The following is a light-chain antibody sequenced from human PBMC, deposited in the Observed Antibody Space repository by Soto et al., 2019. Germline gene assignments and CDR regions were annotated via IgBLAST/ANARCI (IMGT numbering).Light chain of an antibody. V-gene: IGKV3-20*01. Sequence: EIVLTQSPGTLSLSPGERATLSCRASQSVSSSYLAWYQQKPGLAPRLLMYGASSRATGIPDRFIGSGSGXXXXXTXXXLXPXDFAVYYCQQYGSSPWTFGQGTKVEIK. CDR1: QSVSSSY. CDR2: GAS. CDR3: QQYGSSPWT. J-gene: IGKJ1*01.